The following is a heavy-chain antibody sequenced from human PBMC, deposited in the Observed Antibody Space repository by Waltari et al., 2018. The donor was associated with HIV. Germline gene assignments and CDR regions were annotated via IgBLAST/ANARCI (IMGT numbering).Heavy chain of an antibody. J-gene: IGHJ4*02. CDR1: GGSISSGLYY. V-gene: IGHV4-39*01. CDR3: ARQRQSRRDPFDY. CDR2: IFYTGSA. Sequence: QLQLQESGPGLVKPSETLSLTCTVSGGSISSGLYYWGWIRLPPGKGLGWIGSIFYTGSAYDNPSLRGRATMSVETSKNRFSLQWGSVTAADTAVYYCARQRQSRRDPFDYWGQGTLVTVSS.